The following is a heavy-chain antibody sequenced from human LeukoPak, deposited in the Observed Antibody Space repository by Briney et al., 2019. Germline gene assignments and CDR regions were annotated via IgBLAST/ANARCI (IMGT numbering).Heavy chain of an antibody. CDR2: IQTDGNPK. CDR3: ARETSSEIIGGMDV. Sequence: GGSLRLSCAASGFIFSNSGMHWVRQAPGKGLEWVAFIQTDGNPKYYADSVRGRFTISRDNFKKTCYLQMDSLRVEDTAVYYCARETSSEIIGGMDVRGQGTTVTVTS. J-gene: IGHJ6*02. CDR1: GFIFSNSG. V-gene: IGHV3-30*02. D-gene: IGHD3-22*01.